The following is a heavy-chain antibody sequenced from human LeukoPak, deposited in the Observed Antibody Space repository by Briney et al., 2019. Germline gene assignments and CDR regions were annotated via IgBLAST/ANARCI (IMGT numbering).Heavy chain of an antibody. CDR3: ARGYYDSSGYYPGYYYYMDV. J-gene: IGHJ6*03. D-gene: IGHD3-22*01. CDR1: GFTFSSYE. Sequence: GGSLRLSCAASGFTFSSYEMNWVRQAPGKGLEWVSYISSSGSTIYYADSVKGRFTISRDNSKNTLYLQMNSLRAEDTAVYYCARGYYDSSGYYPGYYYYMDVWGKGTTVTISS. CDR2: ISSSGSTI. V-gene: IGHV3-48*03.